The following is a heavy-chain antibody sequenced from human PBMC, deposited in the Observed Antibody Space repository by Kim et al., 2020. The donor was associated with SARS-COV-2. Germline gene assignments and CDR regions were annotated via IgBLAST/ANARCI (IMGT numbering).Heavy chain of an antibody. V-gene: IGHV1-3*01. CDR1: GYTFTSYA. D-gene: IGHD3-9*01. CDR2: INAGNGNT. J-gene: IGHJ3*02. CDR3: ARVTYYDILTGYSRDDAFDI. Sequence: ASVKVSCKASGYTFTSYAMHWVRQAPGQRLEWMGWINAGNGNTKYSQKFQGRVTITRDTSASTAYMELSSLRSEDTAVYYCARVTYYDILTGYSRDDAFDIWGQGTMVTVSS.